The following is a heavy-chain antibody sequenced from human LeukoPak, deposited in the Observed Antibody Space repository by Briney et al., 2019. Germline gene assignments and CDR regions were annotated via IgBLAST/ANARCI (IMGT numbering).Heavy chain of an antibody. CDR2: ISYDGSNK. CDR3: AKSSCSYYYYYYGMDV. D-gene: IGHD6-19*01. CDR1: GFTFSSYA. Sequence: GGSLRLSCAASGFTFSSYAMHWVRQAPGKGLEWVAVISYDGSNKYYADSVKGRFTISRDNSKNTLYLQMNSLRAEDTAVYYCAKSSCSYYYYYYGMDVWGQGTTVTVSS. J-gene: IGHJ6*02. V-gene: IGHV3-30-3*02.